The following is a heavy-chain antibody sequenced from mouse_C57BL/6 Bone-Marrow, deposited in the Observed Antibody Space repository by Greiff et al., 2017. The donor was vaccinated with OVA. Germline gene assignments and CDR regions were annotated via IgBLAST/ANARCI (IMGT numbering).Heavy chain of an antibody. Sequence: VKLVESGPGLVAPSQSLSITCTVSGFSLTSYAISWVRQPPGKGLEWLGVIWTGGGTNYNSALKSRLSISKDNSKSQVFLKMNSLQTDDTARYYCASHYYGSSPYAMDYWGQGTSVTVSS. CDR1: GFSLTSYA. CDR2: IWTGGGT. J-gene: IGHJ4*01. CDR3: ASHYYGSSPYAMDY. V-gene: IGHV2-9-1*01. D-gene: IGHD1-1*01.